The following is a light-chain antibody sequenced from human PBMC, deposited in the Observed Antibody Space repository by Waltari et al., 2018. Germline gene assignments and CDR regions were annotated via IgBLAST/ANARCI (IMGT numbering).Light chain of an antibody. V-gene: IGKV2-28*01. CDR3: VQALQLPGT. CDR2: LGV. J-gene: IGKJ1*01. CDR1: QGLLHSSGYHY. Sequence: DMVMTQSPLSLPVTPGEPASISCRSSQGLLHSSGYHYLVWYLAKPGKSSQLLIYLGVNRASGVPDRVSGSGSGTDVTLKISRVEAEDVGVYYCVQALQLPGTFGQGTKVEIK.